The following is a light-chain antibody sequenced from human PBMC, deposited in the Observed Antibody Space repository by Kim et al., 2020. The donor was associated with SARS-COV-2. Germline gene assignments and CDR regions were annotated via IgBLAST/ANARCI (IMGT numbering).Light chain of an antibody. CDR3: QQRSNWPPIT. CDR1: QSVSSY. Sequence: SPGARATLSCRASQSVSSYLAWYQQKPGQATRLLIYDASNRATGIPARFSGSGSGTDFTLTISSLEPEDFAVYYCQQRSNWPPITFGQGTRLEIK. V-gene: IGKV3-11*01. CDR2: DAS. J-gene: IGKJ5*01.